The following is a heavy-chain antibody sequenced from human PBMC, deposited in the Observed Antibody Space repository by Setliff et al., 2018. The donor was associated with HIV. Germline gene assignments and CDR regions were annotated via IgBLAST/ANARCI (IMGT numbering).Heavy chain of an antibody. D-gene: IGHD2-21*01. V-gene: IGHV4-4*09. CDR3: ARLGRAIDDGGSSLRLDF. J-gene: IGHJ4*02. Sequence: SETLSLTCVVSDDSFSNYDWTWIRQSPGKTLEWIGYISSSGITNYNPSLRSRVTISIETSNTRFSLWLRSATAADTATYFCARLGRAIDDGGSSLRLDFWGQGILVTVSS. CDR1: DDSFSNYD. CDR2: ISSSGIT.